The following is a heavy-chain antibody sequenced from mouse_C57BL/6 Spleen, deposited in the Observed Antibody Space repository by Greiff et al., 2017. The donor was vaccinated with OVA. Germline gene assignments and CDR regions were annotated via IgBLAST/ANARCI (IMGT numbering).Heavy chain of an antibody. Sequence: QVQLQQPGAELVKPGASVKMSCKASGYTFTSYWITWVKQRPGQGLEWIGDIYPGSGSTTYNETFKSKATLTVDTSSSTAYMKLSRLTSEDSAVYYCARVNGNCYYFDYWGQGATLTVSS. J-gene: IGHJ2*01. CDR2: IYPGSGST. CDR1: GYTFTSYW. CDR3: ARVNGNCYYFDY. V-gene: IGHV1-55*01. D-gene: IGHD2-1*01.